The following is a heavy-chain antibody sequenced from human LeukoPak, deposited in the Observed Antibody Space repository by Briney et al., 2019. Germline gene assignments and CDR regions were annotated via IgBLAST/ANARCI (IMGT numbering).Heavy chain of an antibody. CDR1: GFTFSSYG. J-gene: IGHJ3*02. Sequence: GGSLRLSCAASGFTFSSYGMHWVRQAPGKGLEWVAVISYDGSNKYYADSVKGRFTISRDNSKNTLYLQMNSLRAEDTAVYYCAKDRYGLRDLDAFDIWGQGTMVTVSS. CDR3: AKDRYGLRDLDAFDI. D-gene: IGHD4-17*01. V-gene: IGHV3-30*18. CDR2: ISYDGSNK.